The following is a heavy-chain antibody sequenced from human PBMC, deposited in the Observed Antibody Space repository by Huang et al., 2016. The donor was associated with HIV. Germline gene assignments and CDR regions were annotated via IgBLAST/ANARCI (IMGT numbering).Heavy chain of an antibody. D-gene: IGHD3-9*01. J-gene: IGHJ6*02. CDR3: ARMPTPSYFDTWSLSPVEEDFFYYNLDV. V-gene: IGHV4-34*02. CDR2: IKPGGST. CDR1: GASFNSYY. Sequence: QVRLQQWGQGLLKPSETLSLTCAVYGASFNSYYWCGVRHSPVKGLEWIGEIKPGGSTNYNPSRKGRVTMTVDTSKNQFYLKFRAMTAADAAIYDCARMPTPSYFDTWSLSPVEEDFFYYNLDVWGQGTPVSVSS.